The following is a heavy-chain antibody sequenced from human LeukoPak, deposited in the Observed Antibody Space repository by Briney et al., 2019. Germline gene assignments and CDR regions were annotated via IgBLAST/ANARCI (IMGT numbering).Heavy chain of an antibody. CDR1: GFTYSSCG. CDR2: IWYDRSNN. J-gene: IGHJ4*02. CDR3: ARKGVGAATDEYYFDY. V-gene: IGHV3-33*01. D-gene: IGHD2-15*01. Sequence: TAGSVSLSCAASGFTYSSCGMHWVRQAPAKGLPWVAVIWYDRSNNLYAHSAKGRFIISRDNSKNTLYLQINSRRADDTAVYYCARKGVGAATDEYYFDYGGQGTLVAVSS.